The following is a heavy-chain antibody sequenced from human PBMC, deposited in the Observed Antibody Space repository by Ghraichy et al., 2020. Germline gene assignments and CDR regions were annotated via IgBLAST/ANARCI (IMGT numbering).Heavy chain of an antibody. V-gene: IGHV3-23*01. CDR1: GFTFSSYA. CDR2: ISGSGGGT. J-gene: IGHJ3*02. Sequence: GESLNISCAASGFTFSSYAMSWVRQAPGTGLEWVSAISGSGGGTYYADSVKGRFTITRDNSKNTLYLLMHSLRAEDTAVYYCAEDLSRYYESTESAFDIWGQGTMVTVSS. CDR3: AEDLSRYYESTESAFDI. D-gene: IGHD3-22*01.